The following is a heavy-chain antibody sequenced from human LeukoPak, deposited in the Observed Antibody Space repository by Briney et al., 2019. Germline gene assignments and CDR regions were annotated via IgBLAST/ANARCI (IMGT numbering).Heavy chain of an antibody. V-gene: IGHV4-34*01. D-gene: IGHD3-22*01. J-gene: IGHJ3*02. CDR2: INHSGST. Sequence: SETLSLTCAVYGGSFSGYYWSWIRQPPGRGLEWIGEINHSGSTNYNPSLKSRVTISVDTSKNQFSLKLSSVTAADTAVYYCAREPLLETIVVVIPKAFDIWGQGTMVTVSS. CDR1: GGSFSGYY. CDR3: AREPLLETIVVVIPKAFDI.